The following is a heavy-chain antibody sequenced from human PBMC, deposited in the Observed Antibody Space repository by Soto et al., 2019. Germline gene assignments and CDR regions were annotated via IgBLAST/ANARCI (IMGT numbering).Heavy chain of an antibody. CDR3: ARAPFYYDSSGYYLAGNDY. V-gene: IGHV1-46*01. J-gene: IGHJ4*02. D-gene: IGHD3-22*01. Sequence: ASVKVSCKASGYTFTSYYMHWVRQAPGQGLEWMGIINPSGGSTSYAQKFQGRVTMTRDTSTSTVYMELSSLRSEDTAVYYCARAPFYYDSSGYYLAGNDYWGQGTLVTVSS. CDR2: INPSGGST. CDR1: GYTFTSYY.